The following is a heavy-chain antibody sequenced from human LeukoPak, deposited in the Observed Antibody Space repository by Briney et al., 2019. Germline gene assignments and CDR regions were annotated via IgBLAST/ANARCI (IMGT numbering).Heavy chain of an antibody. CDR1: GFTFSSYG. V-gene: IGHV3-30*18. D-gene: IGHD6-13*01. CDR3: AKDARIEATGTGYYYGMDV. J-gene: IGHJ6*02. CDR2: MSYDGSNK. Sequence: GMSLRLSCAASGFTFSSYGMHWVRQAPGKGLEWVAVMSYDGSNKHYADSVKGRFTISRDDSKNTLYLQMNSLRAEDTAVYYCAKDARIEATGTGYYYGMDVWGQGTTVTVSS.